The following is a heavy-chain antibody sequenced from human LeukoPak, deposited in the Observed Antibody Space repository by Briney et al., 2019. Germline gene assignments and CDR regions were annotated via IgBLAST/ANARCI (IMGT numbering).Heavy chain of an antibody. CDR3: ARVWAWGSGNYFDN. Sequence: GGSLRLSCAASGFTFDAFGMTWVRQAPGKGLEWVSAIRGDAGSTGYADSVKGRFTISRDNAKNSLYLQMNSLRVEDTALYYCARVWAWGSGNYFDNWGQGTLVTVSS. J-gene: IGHJ4*02. CDR1: GFTFDAFG. CDR2: IRGDAGST. D-gene: IGHD7-27*01. V-gene: IGHV3-20*04.